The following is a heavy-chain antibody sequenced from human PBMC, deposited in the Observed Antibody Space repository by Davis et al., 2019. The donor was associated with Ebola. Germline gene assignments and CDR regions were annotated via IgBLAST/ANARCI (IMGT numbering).Heavy chain of an antibody. CDR3: AKDLKLGGFWSGYSDY. D-gene: IGHD3-3*01. J-gene: IGHJ4*02. V-gene: IGHV3-9*01. CDR2: ISWNSGSI. Sequence: GGSLRLSCAASGFTFDDYAMHWVRHAPGKGLEWVSGISWNSGSIGYADSVKGRFTISRDNSKNSLYLQMDSLRTEDTALYYCAKDLKLGGFWSGYSDYWGQGTLVTVSS. CDR1: GFTFDDYA.